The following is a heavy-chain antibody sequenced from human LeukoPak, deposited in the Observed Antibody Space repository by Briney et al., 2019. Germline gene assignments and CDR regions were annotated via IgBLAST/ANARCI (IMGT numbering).Heavy chain of an antibody. CDR2: IWSDGSNR. D-gene: IGHD4-11*01. J-gene: IGHJ4*01. Sequence: PGGSLRLSCAASGFIFSHCGMHWVRQAPGKGLEWVAVIWSDGSNRFYAGSVKGRFTISRDNSQNTVFLQMNSLRAEDTAMYYCARDAQRGFDYSNSLEYWGHGTLVTVSS. V-gene: IGHV3-33*01. CDR1: GFIFSHCG. CDR3: ARDAQRGFDYSNSLEY.